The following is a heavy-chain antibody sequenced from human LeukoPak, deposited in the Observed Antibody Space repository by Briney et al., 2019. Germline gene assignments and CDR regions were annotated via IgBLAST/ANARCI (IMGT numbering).Heavy chain of an antibody. CDR2: ISSYSNDI. CDR3: ARVRNDYYYDF. D-gene: IGHD3-16*01. J-gene: IGHJ4*02. Sequence: GGSLRLSCAASGFTFSSYSMNWVRQTPGKGRDWGSYISSYSNDIYYADSAKGRFTISRDNAKNALYLQMDSLRAEDTAVYFCARVRNDYYYDFWGQGTLVTVSS. V-gene: IGHV3-48*01. CDR1: GFTFSSYS.